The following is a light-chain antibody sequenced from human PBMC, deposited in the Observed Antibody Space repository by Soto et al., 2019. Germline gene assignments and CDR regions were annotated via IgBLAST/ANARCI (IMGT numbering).Light chain of an antibody. Sequence: EIVLTQSPGTLSLSPGERATLSCRASQSISNHYLAWFQQKPGQAPRLLIYGASYRATGIPDRFSGSGSGTDFTLTITGLEPEAFAVYHCHQYGGSPRYTFGQGTKLEIK. CDR3: HQYGGSPRYT. J-gene: IGKJ2*01. V-gene: IGKV3-20*01. CDR1: QSISNHY. CDR2: GAS.